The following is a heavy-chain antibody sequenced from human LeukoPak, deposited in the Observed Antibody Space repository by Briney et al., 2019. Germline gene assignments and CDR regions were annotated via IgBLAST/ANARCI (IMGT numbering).Heavy chain of an antibody. J-gene: IGHJ6*03. CDR1: GFTFDDYG. D-gene: IGHD5-24*01. CDR2: INWNGGST. Sequence: GGSLRLSCAASGFTFDDYGMSWVRQAPGKGLEGGSGINWNGGSTGYADSVKGRFTISRDNAKNSLYLQMNSLRAEDTALYYCARELEDYYYMDVWGKGTTVTVSS. CDR3: ARELEDYYYMDV. V-gene: IGHV3-20*04.